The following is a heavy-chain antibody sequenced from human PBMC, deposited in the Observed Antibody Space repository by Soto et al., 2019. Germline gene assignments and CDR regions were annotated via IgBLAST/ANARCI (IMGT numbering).Heavy chain of an antibody. D-gene: IGHD5-18*01. CDR2: ISSGRGGT. CDR3: ARNSDAGLNWHFAL. Sequence: QLQLVESGGGVVQPGRSLGLSCAASGFTFSSFGMHWVRQAPGKGLEWVAAISSGRGGTFYADSVKGRFTVSRDNSQNTMYLQINSLRPEDRALYYCARNSDAGLNWHFALWGRGTLVIVSS. CDR1: GFTFSSFG. J-gene: IGHJ2*01. V-gene: IGHV3-30*19.